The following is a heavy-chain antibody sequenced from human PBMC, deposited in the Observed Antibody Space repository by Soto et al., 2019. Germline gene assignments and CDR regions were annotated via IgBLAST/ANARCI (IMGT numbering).Heavy chain of an antibody. CDR3: ARDAGVTIYTRDTFDM. Sequence: QVQLVQSGAEVKKPGASVTVSCKASGYTFTSHGISWVRQAPGQGLEWMGWISTYNGNTNYAQKLQGRVTMTTDTSTPTAYMELRRLRSDDTAVYYCARDAGVTIYTRDTFDMWGQGTVVTVSS. CDR1: GYTFTSHG. V-gene: IGHV1-18*01. J-gene: IGHJ3*02. D-gene: IGHD3-10*01. CDR2: ISTYNGNT.